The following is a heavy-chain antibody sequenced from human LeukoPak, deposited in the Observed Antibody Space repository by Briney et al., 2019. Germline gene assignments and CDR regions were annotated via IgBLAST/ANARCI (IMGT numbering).Heavy chain of an antibody. J-gene: IGHJ6*02. CDR3: IRIRTRGHQYGMDV. Sequence: GGSLRLSRGASGVPFSNYDMHWVRQAPGKGLDWGSAIYTVGNTSYSGCVKGRFPIYRENDQNGLFLQMNSLRDGDTALYYCIRIRTRGHQYGMDVWGQGTTVTVSS. CDR2: IYTVGNT. D-gene: IGHD1-7*01. V-gene: IGHV3-13*01. CDR1: GVPFSNYD.